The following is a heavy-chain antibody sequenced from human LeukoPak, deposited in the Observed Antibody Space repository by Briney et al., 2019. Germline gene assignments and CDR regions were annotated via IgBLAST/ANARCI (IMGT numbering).Heavy chain of an antibody. CDR1: GFTFSNYA. V-gene: IGHV3-23*01. CDR2: ISGSGGIT. J-gene: IGHJ4*02. CDR3: AKQRGYSGYETFDY. Sequence: GGSLRLSCAASGFTFSNYAMSWVRQAPGKGLEWVSGISGSGGITVYADSVKGRFTISRDNSKNTLYLQMNSLRAEDTAVYYCAKQRGYSGYETFDYWGQGTLVTVSS. D-gene: IGHD5-12*01.